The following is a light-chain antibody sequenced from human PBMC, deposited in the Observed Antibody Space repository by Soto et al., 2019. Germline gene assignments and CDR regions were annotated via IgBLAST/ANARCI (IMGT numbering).Light chain of an antibody. CDR3: QQYYSSVT. J-gene: IGKJ2*01. V-gene: IGKV4-1*01. CDR2: WAS. Sequence: DIVMTQSPDSLSVYLGGRATINCKSSQTVFHTSYNKDFLAWYQQKAGQPPKLLFYWASTRESGVPARFSGGGSGTDFSLTISSLQPEDVAVYYCQQYYSSVTFGQGTKLEIK. CDR1: QTVFHTSYNKDF.